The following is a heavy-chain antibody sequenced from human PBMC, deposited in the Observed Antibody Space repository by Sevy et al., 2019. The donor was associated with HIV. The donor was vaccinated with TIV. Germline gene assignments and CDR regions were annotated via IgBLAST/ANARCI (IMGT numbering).Heavy chain of an antibody. D-gene: IGHD4-17*01. Sequence: GESLKISCKGSGYSFTSYWIDWVRQMPGKGLEWMGIIYPGDSDTRYSPSFQGQVTISADKSISTAYLQWSSLKASDTAMYYCARPCYGDSCGDAFDIWGQGTMVTVSS. V-gene: IGHV5-51*01. CDR2: IYPGDSDT. CDR1: GYSFTSYW. CDR3: ARPCYGDSCGDAFDI. J-gene: IGHJ3*02.